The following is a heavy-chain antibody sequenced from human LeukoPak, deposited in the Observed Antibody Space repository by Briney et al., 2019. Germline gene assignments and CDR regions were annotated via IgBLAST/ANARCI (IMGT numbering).Heavy chain of an antibody. CDR3: AAESDYRGDY. V-gene: IGHV3-74*01. Sequence: GGSLRLSCTASGFTFSSYWMHWVRQAPGKGLVWVSRINRDGSSTRYADSVKGRFAISRDNAKNTLYLQMNSLRSEDTAVYYCAAESDYRGDYWGQGTLVTVSS. CDR2: INRDGSST. D-gene: IGHD5-12*01. CDR1: GFTFSSYW. J-gene: IGHJ4*02.